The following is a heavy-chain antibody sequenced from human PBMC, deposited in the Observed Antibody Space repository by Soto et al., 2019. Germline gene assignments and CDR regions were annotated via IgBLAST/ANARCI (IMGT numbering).Heavy chain of an antibody. V-gene: IGHV1-2*02. D-gene: IGHD5-18*01. CDR1: GYTFTGSN. CDR2: FNPNSGGT. J-gene: IGHJ6*02. Sequence: QVQLVQSGAEVKKPGASVKVSCKASGYTFTGSNMHWVRQPPGQGLEGMGWFNPNSGGTNYAQKFQGRVTMTRDTSISTAYMELSRLRSDDTAVYYCARGGDTAMGGYYYYYGMDVWGQGTTVTVSS. CDR3: ARGGDTAMGGYYYYYGMDV.